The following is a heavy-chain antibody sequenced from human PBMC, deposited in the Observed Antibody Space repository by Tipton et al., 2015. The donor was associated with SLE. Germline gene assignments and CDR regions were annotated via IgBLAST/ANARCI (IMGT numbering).Heavy chain of an antibody. CDR2: IYYSGGS. CDR3: ARHGSPSSSSWTGTAFDI. J-gene: IGHJ3*02. D-gene: IGHD6-13*01. CDR1: GYSLSSRTYK. Sequence: TLSLTCTVSGYSLSSRTYKWAWIRQPPGKGLEWIGSIYYSGGSSYNPSLKSRITISVDTSKNQFSLKLNSVTAADTAMYFCARHGSPSSSSWTGTAFDIWGQGTMVTVSS. V-gene: IGHV4-39*07.